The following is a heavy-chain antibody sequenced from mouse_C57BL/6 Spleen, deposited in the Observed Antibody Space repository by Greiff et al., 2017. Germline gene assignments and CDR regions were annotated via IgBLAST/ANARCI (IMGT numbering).Heavy chain of an antibody. D-gene: IGHD1-1*01. J-gene: IGHJ2*01. Sequence: VQLQQSGAELVRPGASVTLSCKASGYTFTDYEMHWVKQTPVHGLEWIGAIDPETGGTAYNQKFKGKAILTADKSSSTAYMELRSLTSEDSAVYYCTRGSYYYGSSPWYFDYGGQGTTLTVSS. CDR2: IDPETGGT. CDR3: TRGSYYYGSSPWYFDY. V-gene: IGHV1-15*01. CDR1: GYTFTDYE.